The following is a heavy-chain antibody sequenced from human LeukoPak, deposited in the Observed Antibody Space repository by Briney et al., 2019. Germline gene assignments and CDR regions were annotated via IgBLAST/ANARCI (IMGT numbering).Heavy chain of an antibody. CDR3: AKRVGSYYFDS. CDR1: GFTFSSYA. D-gene: IGHD3-10*01. Sequence: GGSLRLSCAASGFTFSSYAMNWVRQAPGKGLEWVSGISGSGVGTYYADSVKGRFTISRDNSMNTLYLQMNSLRAEDTAVYCCAKRVGSYYFDSWGQGTLVTVSS. V-gene: IGHV3-23*01. J-gene: IGHJ4*02. CDR2: ISGSGVGT.